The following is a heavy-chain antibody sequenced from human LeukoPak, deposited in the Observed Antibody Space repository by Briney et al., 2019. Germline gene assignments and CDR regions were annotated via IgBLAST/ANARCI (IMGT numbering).Heavy chain of an antibody. CDR1: GFTFSSYS. J-gene: IGHJ4*02. V-gene: IGHV3-21*01. D-gene: IGHD6-13*01. Sequence: PGGSLRLSCAASGFTFSSYSMNWVRHAPGKGLEWVSSISSSSSYIYYADSVKGRFTISRDNAKNSLYLQMNSLRAEDTAVYYCARHPSIAGAGTTGQGYWGQGTLVTVSS. CDR3: ARHPSIAGAGTTGQGY. CDR2: ISSSSSYI.